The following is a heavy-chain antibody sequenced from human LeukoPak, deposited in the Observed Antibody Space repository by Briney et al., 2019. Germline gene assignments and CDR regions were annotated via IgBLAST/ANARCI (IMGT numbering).Heavy chain of an antibody. Sequence: GGSLRLSCAASGFTFSSYAMHWVRQAPGKGLEWVAVISYDGSNKYYADSMKGRFTISRDNSKNTLYLQMNSLRAEDTAVYYSARLHTGGSSNYFDYWGQGTLVTVSS. CDR3: ARLHTGGSSNYFDY. J-gene: IGHJ4*02. CDR1: GFTFSSYA. D-gene: IGHD3-10*01. V-gene: IGHV3-30-3*01. CDR2: ISYDGSNK.